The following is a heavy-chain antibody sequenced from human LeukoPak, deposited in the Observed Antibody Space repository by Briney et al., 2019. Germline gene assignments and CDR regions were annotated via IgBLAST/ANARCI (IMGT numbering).Heavy chain of an antibody. Sequence: ETLSLTCAVSGGPISSSNWWSWVRQAPGKGLEHVSPISASGLSTYYTDSVRGRFTNSRDNSKNTLYLQMHSLRAEDTAVYYCAKETSITGAGDFWGQGALVTVSS. J-gene: IGHJ4*02. V-gene: IGHV3-23*01. D-gene: IGHD1-20*01. CDR2: ISASGLST. CDR1: GGPISSSN. CDR3: AKETSITGAGDF.